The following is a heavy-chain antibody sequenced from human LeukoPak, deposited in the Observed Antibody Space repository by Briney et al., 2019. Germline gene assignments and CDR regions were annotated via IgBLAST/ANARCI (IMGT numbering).Heavy chain of an antibody. Sequence: PGGSLRLSRAASGFTFSSYAMTWVRQAPGKGLEWVSAISGSGGSTHYTDSVKGRFTISRDNSKNILYLQMNSLRVEDTAVYYCARRSGDREFEYWGQGTLVTVSS. D-gene: IGHD7-27*01. V-gene: IGHV3-23*01. J-gene: IGHJ4*02. CDR3: ARRSGDREFEY. CDR2: ISGSGGST. CDR1: GFTFSSYA.